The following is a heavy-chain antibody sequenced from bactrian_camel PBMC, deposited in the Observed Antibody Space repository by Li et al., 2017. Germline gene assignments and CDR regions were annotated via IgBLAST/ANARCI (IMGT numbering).Heavy chain of an antibody. V-gene: IGHV3S60*01. CDR3: VTDRDGASWSLGY. CDR2: IQPFSDAK. D-gene: IGHD6*01. J-gene: IGHJ6*01. Sequence: HVQLVESGGGSVQAGGSLRLSCLALYFPYDTNNRMGWFRQVPGKEREGVAIIQPFSDAKYYADSVKGRFTSSRDYDKNTVYLQMNNLNAEDTSLYYCVTDRDGASWSLGYWGQGTQVTVS. CDR1: YFPYDTNNR.